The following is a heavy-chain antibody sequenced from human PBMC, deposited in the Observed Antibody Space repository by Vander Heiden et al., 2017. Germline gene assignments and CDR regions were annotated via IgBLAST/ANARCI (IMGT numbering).Heavy chain of an antibody. CDR2: ISSSSSTI. J-gene: IGHJ6*02. D-gene: IGHD2-15*01. V-gene: IGHV3-48*02. CDR3: ARDASLVLLDPYYYYYGMDV. Sequence: EVQLVESGGGLVQPGGSLRLSCAASGFTFSSYSMNWVRQAPGKGLELVSYISSSSSTIYYADSVKGRFTISRDNAKNSLYLQMNSLRDEDTAVYYCARDASLVLLDPYYYYYGMDVWGQGTTVTVSS. CDR1: GFTFSSYS.